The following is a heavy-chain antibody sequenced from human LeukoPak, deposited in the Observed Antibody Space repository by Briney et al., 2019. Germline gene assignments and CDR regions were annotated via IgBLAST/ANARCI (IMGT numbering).Heavy chain of an antibody. J-gene: IGHJ4*02. CDR2: IIPIFGTA. D-gene: IGHD3-22*01. V-gene: IGHV1-69*06. CDR3: ARDSGEEYYDSSGFAFDI. Sequence: SVKVSCKASGGTFSSYAISWVRQAPGQGLEWMGGIIPIFGTANYAQKFQGRVTITADKSTSTAYMELSSLRSEDTAVYYCARDSGEEYYDSSGFAFDIWGQGTLVTVSS. CDR1: GGTFSSYA.